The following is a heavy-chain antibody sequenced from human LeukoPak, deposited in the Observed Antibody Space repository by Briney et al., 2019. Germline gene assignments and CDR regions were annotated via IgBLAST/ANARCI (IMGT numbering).Heavy chain of an antibody. V-gene: IGHV1-46*01. J-gene: IGHJ4*02. CDR3: ARDLGGYWGFDY. CDR2: INPSGDST. D-gene: IGHD7-27*01. Sequence: ASVTVSCKASDYTFTSYYMHWVRQAPGQGLEWMGIINPSGDSTGYAQKFQGRVTVTRDVSTYTLYMELSSLTSEDTAVYYCARDLGGYWGFDYWGQGTLVTVSS. CDR1: DYTFTSYY.